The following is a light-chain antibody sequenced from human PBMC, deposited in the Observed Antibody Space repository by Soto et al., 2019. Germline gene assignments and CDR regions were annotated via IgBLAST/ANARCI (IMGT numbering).Light chain of an antibody. CDR2: AAS. J-gene: IGKJ4*01. Sequence: IALTQSPGTLSLSPGDIATLSCRASQTVSSSYLAWYQHKRGQAPRLIIYAASSRATGIPDRFSGSWSGTDCTLSISRLEPEDVAVYYCQQYGSSPLTLGGGTKVDIK. V-gene: IGKV3-20*01. CDR3: QQYGSSPLT. CDR1: QTVSSSY.